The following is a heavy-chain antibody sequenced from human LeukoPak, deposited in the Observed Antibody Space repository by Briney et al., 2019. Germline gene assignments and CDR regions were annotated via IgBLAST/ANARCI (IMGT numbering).Heavy chain of an antibody. CDR2: IYYSGST. J-gene: IGHJ2*01. CDR3: ARHHDWYFDL. V-gene: IGHV4-59*08. Sequence: SETLSLTCTVSGGSISSYYWSLIRQPPGKGLEWIGYIYYSGSTNYNPSLKSRVTISVDTSKNQFSLKLSSVTAADTAVYYCARHHDWYFDLWGRGTLVTVSS. CDR1: GGSISSYY.